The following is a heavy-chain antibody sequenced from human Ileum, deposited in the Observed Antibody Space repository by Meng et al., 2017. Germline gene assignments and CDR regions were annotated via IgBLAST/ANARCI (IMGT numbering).Heavy chain of an antibody. V-gene: IGHV4-34*01. D-gene: IGHD3-3*01. CDR1: GGSLSGYY. Sequence: QLHQSGAGLFKPSWTLSLTCPVFGGSLSGYYCNWFRQPPGKGLEWIGGSDHFGNTIHNPSLKGRLTISVDTSKNQISLRLTSVIAADTAVYYCVYFWSGYFNSGQGTLVTVSS. CDR3: VYFWSGYFN. CDR2: SDHFGNT. J-gene: IGHJ4*02.